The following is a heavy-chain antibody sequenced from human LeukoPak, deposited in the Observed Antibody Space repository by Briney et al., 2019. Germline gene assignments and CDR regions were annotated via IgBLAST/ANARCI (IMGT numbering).Heavy chain of an antibody. CDR1: GFTFRAYN. V-gene: IGHV3-48*01. CDR2: ITSTSSAI. D-gene: IGHD3-16*02. CDR3: AREYDYVWGSYRYSHRLNRHLDY. J-gene: IGHJ4*02. Sequence: GGSLRLSCAASGFTFRAYNMDWVRQAPGKGLEWISHITSTSSAIYYADSVKGRFSISRDNAKNSLYLQMNSLRAEDTAVYYCAREYDYVWGSYRYSHRLNRHLDYWGQGTLVTVSS.